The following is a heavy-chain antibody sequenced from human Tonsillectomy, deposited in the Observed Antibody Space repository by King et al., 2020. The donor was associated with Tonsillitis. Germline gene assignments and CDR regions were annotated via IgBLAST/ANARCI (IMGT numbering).Heavy chain of an antibody. V-gene: IGHV3-11*06. J-gene: IGHJ6*02. CDR2: ISSSSSYT. CDR3: ARDRCSSTSCSLFYYYGMDV. D-gene: IGHD2-2*01. CDR1: GFTFSDYY. Sequence: VQLVESGGGLVKPGGSLRLSCAASGFTFSDYYMSWIRQAPGKGLEWVSYISSSSSYTNYADSVKGRFTISRDNAKNSLYLQMNSLRAEDTAVYYCARDRCSSTSCSLFYYYGMDVWGQGTTVTVSS.